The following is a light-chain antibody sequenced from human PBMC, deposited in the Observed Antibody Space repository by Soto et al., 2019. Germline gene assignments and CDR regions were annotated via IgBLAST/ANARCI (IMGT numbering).Light chain of an antibody. CDR3: QQRSNWPLT. V-gene: IGKV3-11*01. Sequence: EIVLTQSPATLSLSPGERATLSCRASQSVSSYLAWYQQKPGQAPRLLIYDASNRATGIPARFSGSGSGTDFTLTISSLEPEDFEVYYCQQRSNWPLTFCGGTKVESK. CDR1: QSVSSY. J-gene: IGKJ4*01. CDR2: DAS.